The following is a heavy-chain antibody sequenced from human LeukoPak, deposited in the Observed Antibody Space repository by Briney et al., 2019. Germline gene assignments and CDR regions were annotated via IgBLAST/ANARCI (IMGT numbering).Heavy chain of an antibody. CDR1: GFTFSNYG. CDR3: AKDAAGVRGVTVFDY. CDR2: IRYDGSNK. V-gene: IGHV3-30*02. J-gene: IGHJ4*02. Sequence: PGGSLRLSCAASGFTFSNYGIHWVRQAPGRALEWVAFIRYDGSNKYYADSVKGRFTISRDNSKRAVFLQMNGLRTADTAIYYCAKDAAGVRGVTVFDYWGQGTLVTVSS. D-gene: IGHD3-10*01.